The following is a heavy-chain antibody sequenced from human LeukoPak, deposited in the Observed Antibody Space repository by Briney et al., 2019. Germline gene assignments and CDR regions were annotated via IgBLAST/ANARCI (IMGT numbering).Heavy chain of an antibody. CDR2: IIPIFGTA. Sequence: GASVKVSCKASGGTFSSYAISWVRQAPGQGLEWMGGIIPIFGTANYAQKFQGRVTITADESTSTAYMELRSLRSDDTAVYYCASGSYLWGGMDVWGQGTTVTVSS. D-gene: IGHD1-26*01. CDR1: GGTFSSYA. V-gene: IGHV1-69*13. J-gene: IGHJ6*02. CDR3: ASGSYLWGGMDV.